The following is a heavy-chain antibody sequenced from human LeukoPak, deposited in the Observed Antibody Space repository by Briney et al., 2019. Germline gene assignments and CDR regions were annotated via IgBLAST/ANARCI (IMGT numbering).Heavy chain of an antibody. CDR3: AKAQYSGLYTYFDY. CDR1: GFTFDDYA. CDR2: ISWNSSSM. D-gene: IGHD5-12*01. Sequence: PGGSLRLSCAASGFTFDDYAMHWVRQAPGKGLEWVSGISWNSSSMDFADSVKGRFTISRDNAKNSLYLQMNSLRAEDTAVYYCAKAQYSGLYTYFDYWGQGTLVTVSS. J-gene: IGHJ4*02. V-gene: IGHV3-9*01.